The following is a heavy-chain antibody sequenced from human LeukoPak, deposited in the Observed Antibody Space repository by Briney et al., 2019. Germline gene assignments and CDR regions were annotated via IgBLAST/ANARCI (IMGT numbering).Heavy chain of an antibody. Sequence: GGSLRLSCAASGFTVSSNYMSWVRQAPGKGLEWVSVIYSGGSTYYADSVKGRFIISRDNSKNTLYLQMNSLRAEDTAVYYCARVVKDYVWGSYVMDAFDIWGQGTMVTVSS. CDR1: GFTVSSNY. CDR2: IYSGGST. D-gene: IGHD3-16*01. V-gene: IGHV3-66*01. CDR3: ARVVKDYVWGSYVMDAFDI. J-gene: IGHJ3*02.